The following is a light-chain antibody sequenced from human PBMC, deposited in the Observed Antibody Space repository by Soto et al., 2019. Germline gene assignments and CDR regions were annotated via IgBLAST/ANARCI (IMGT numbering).Light chain of an antibody. Sequence: DIQMTQSPSSLSASVGDRVTITCQASHDIRNYLNWYQQKPGQAPNLLIHDASRLQAGVPSRFSGSGSGTDFILTITSLQPDDIATYDCQQYDNLPLTFGGGTKVEI. CDR2: DAS. CDR1: HDIRNY. V-gene: IGKV1-33*01. J-gene: IGKJ4*01. CDR3: QQYDNLPLT.